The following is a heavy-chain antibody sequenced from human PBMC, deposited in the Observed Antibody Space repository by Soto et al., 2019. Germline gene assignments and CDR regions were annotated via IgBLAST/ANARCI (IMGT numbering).Heavy chain of an antibody. D-gene: IGHD3-22*01. Sequence: QVQLVQSGAEVKKPGASVKVSCKASGYTFTNYAMHWVRQAPGQRLEWMGWINAGNGNTKYSQKFQGRVTFTRDTSASTAYMERSSLRSEDTAVYYCARGERYYYDSSGYFGFDYWGQGTLVTVSS. CDR2: INAGNGNT. CDR1: GYTFTNYA. V-gene: IGHV1-3*01. CDR3: ARGERYYYDSSGYFGFDY. J-gene: IGHJ4*02.